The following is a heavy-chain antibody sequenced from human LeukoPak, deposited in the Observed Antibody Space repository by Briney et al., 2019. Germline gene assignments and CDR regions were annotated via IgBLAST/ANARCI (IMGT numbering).Heavy chain of an antibody. CDR1: GYTFTSYA. Sequence: ASVKVSCKASGYTFTSYAMNWVRQATGQGLEWMGWMNPNSGNTGYAQKFQGRVTMTRNTSISTAYMELSSLRSEDTAVYYCASGRIQPTEAFDIWGQGTMVTVSS. CDR2: MNPNSGNT. J-gene: IGHJ3*02. V-gene: IGHV1-8*02. CDR3: ASGRIQPTEAFDI. D-gene: IGHD5-18*01.